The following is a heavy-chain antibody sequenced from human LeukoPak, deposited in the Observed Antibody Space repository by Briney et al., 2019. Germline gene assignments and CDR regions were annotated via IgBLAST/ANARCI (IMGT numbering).Heavy chain of an antibody. V-gene: IGHV1-2*02. J-gene: IGHJ4*02. CDR1: GYTFTGYY. CDR2: INPDRGGT. D-gene: IGHD6-19*01. Sequence: ASVKVSCKASGYTFTGYYIHWVRQAPGQGLEWMGWINPDRGGTYYAQKFQGRVTMTRDTSISAAYMELSRLRCDDTAVYYCARDTSGWYNYWGQGTLVTVSS. CDR3: ARDTSGWYNY.